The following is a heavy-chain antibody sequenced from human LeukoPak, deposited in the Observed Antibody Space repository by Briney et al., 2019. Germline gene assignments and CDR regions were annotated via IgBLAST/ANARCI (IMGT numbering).Heavy chain of an antibody. CDR1: GFTFSSYG. CDR2: IRYDGSNK. Sequence: PGGSLRLSCAASGFTFSSYGMHWVRQAPGKGLEWVAFIRYDGSNKYYADSVKGRFTISRDNSKNTLYLQMNSLRAEDTAVYYCAKARGFSYQLLSENWYFDLWGRGTLVTVSS. V-gene: IGHV3-30*02. J-gene: IGHJ2*01. CDR3: AKARGFSYQLLSENWYFDL. D-gene: IGHD2-2*01.